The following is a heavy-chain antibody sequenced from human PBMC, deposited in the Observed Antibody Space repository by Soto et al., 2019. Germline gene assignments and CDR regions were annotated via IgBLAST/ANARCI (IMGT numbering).Heavy chain of an antibody. CDR1: GYTFTSYD. CDR3: ARGTNYGDYYYYYMDV. D-gene: IGHD4-17*01. J-gene: IGHJ6*03. CDR2: MNPNSGNT. V-gene: IGHV1-8*01. Sequence: GASVKVSCKASGYTFTSYDINWVRQATGQGLEWMGWMNPNSGNTGYAQKFQGWVTMTRDTSISTAYMELSRLRSDDTAVYYCARGTNYGDYYYYYMDVWGKGTTVTVSS.